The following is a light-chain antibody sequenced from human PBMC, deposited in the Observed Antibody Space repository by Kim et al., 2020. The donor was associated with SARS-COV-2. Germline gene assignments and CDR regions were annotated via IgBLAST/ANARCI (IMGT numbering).Light chain of an antibody. V-gene: IGKV2-28*01. CDR1: QSLLHSNGYNY. J-gene: IGKJ1*01. Sequence: DIVMTQSPLSLPVTPGEPASISCRSSQSLLHSNGYNYLDWYLKKPGQSPQLLIYLGSNRASGVTDRFSGSGSGTDFTLKISRVEAEDVGVYYCMQALQTRTFGQGTKVDIK. CDR2: LGS. CDR3: MQALQTRT.